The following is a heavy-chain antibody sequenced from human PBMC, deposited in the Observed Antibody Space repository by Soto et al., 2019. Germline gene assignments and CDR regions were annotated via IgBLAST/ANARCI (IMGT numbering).Heavy chain of an antibody. J-gene: IGHJ4*02. D-gene: IGHD3-10*01. CDR2: INPKSGGT. CDR1: GYTFTVYY. V-gene: IGHV1-2*02. Sequence: ASVKVSCKASGYTFTVYYMHWVRQAPGQGLEWMGWINPKSGGTMYPQKFQGRVTMTWDTSISTAYMALTRLRSDDTAVYYCTRVGGGSGNYDYWGQGTQVTVSS. CDR3: TRVGGGSGNYDY.